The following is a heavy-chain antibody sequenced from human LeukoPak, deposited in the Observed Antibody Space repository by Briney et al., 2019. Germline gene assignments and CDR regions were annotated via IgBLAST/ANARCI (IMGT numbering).Heavy chain of an antibody. Sequence: AGGSLRLSCGVSGVTFSSHAMNWVRRASGKGLEWVSAITGSGDRTFYTDSVRGRFTVSRDNSKNTLYLQMNGLRAEDTAVYYCAKRGEDPVDLDYWGQGTLVTVSS. D-gene: IGHD3-16*01. CDR2: ITGSGDRT. CDR1: GVTFSSHA. CDR3: AKRGEDPVDLDY. V-gene: IGHV3-23*01. J-gene: IGHJ4*02.